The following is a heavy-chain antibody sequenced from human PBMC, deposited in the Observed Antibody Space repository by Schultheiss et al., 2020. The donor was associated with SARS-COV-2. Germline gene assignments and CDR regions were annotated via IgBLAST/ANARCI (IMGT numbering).Heavy chain of an antibody. CDR3: ARGVSPRWFDP. J-gene: IGHJ5*02. V-gene: IGHV4-59*01. CDR2: IYYSGST. CDR1: GGSISSYY. Sequence: SETLSLTCTVSGGSISSYYWSWIRQPPGEGLEWIGYIYYSGSTNYNPSLKSRVTISADTSKNQFSLKVSSVTAADTAVYYCARGVSPRWFDPWGQGTLVTVSS.